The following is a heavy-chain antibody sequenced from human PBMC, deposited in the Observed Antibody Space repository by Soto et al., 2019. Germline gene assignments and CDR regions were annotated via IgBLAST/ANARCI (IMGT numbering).Heavy chain of an antibody. CDR1: GFTFSSYG. J-gene: IGHJ4*01. V-gene: IGHV3-33*01. Sequence: QVQVVESGGGVVQPGRSLRLSCAASGFTFSSYGMHWVRQAPGKGLEWVATIWYDGSNTYYADSVKGRFTIYRDNSKNTLYLQMDNLRVEDTAVYYCSRDRTYGSGIHNSPLDCWGQGTLV. CDR2: IWYDGSNT. D-gene: IGHD3-10*01. CDR3: SRDRTYGSGIHNSPLDC.